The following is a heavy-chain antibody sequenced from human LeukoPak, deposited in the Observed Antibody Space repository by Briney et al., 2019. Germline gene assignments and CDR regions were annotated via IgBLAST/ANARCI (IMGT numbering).Heavy chain of an antibody. J-gene: IGHJ4*02. CDR1: GGSISSNSHY. CDR3: ACRQDLLLWFGAARGYFDY. Sequence: PSETLSLTCTVSGGSISSNSHYWGWIRQPPGEGLEWIGSIYHSGNTYYNASLKSRVTISVDASKNQFSLKLSSVTAADTAVYYCACRQDLLLWFGAARGYFDYWSQGTLVTVFS. CDR2: IYHSGNT. D-gene: IGHD3-10*01. V-gene: IGHV4-39*01.